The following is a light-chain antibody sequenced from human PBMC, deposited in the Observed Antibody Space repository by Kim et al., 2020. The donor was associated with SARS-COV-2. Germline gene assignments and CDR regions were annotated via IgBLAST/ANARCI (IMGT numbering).Light chain of an antibody. J-gene: IGLJ3*02. CDR1: SSNIGAGYD. CDR3: QSYDSSLSGWV. Sequence: QRVTSSCTGGSSNIGAGYDVHWYQQLPGTAPKLLIYGNSNRPSGVPDRFSGSKSGTSASLAITGLQAEDEADYYCQSYDSSLSGWVFGGGTKLTVL. CDR2: GNS. V-gene: IGLV1-40*01.